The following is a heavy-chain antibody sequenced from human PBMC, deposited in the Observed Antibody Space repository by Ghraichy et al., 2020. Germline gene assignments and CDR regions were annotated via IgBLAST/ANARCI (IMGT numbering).Heavy chain of an antibody. CDR3: ARVSGTGIAARPPNIPDY. CDR1: GDSISNYY. D-gene: IGHD6-6*01. CDR2: LYASGST. J-gene: IGHJ4*02. Sequence: SETLSLTCSVSGDSISNYYWSWIRQPAGRGLEWIGRLYASGSTNYNPSLRSRVTMSLDTSKSQFSMKLSSVTAADTAVYYCARVSGTGIAARPPNIPDYWGQGTLVTVSS. V-gene: IGHV4-4*07.